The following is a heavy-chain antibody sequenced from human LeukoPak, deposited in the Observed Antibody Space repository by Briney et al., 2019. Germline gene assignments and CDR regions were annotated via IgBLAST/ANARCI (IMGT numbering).Heavy chain of an antibody. CDR2: INPNSGGT. CDR3: ARDVSNPRYHFDY. J-gene: IGHJ4*02. CDR1: GYTFTGYY. V-gene: IGHV1-2*06. Sequence: ASVKVSCKASGYTFTGYYMHWVRQAPGQGLEWMGRINPNSGGTNYAQKFQGRVTMTRDTSISTAYMDLSRLRSDDTAVYYCARDVSNPRYHFDYWGQGTLVTVSS. D-gene: IGHD2/OR15-2a*01.